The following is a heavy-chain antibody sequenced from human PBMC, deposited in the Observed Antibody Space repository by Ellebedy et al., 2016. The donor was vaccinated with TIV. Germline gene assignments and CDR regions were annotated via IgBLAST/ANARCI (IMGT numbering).Heavy chain of an antibody. CDR1: GGSISSYY. V-gene: IGHV4-4*07. CDR3: ARHPFTVDTARRAFDI. CDR2: IYTSGST. J-gene: IGHJ3*02. D-gene: IGHD5-18*01. Sequence: SETLSLTXTVSGGSISSYYWSWIRQPPGKGLEWIGRIYTSGSTNYNPSLKSRVTMSVDTSKNQFSLKLSSVTAADTAVYYCARHPFTVDTARRAFDIWGQGTMVTVSS.